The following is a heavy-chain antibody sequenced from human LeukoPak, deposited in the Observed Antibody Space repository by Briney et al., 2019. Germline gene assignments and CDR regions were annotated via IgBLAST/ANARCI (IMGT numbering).Heavy chain of an antibody. Sequence: SETLSLTCVVSGDSISSGGYSWSWIRQTPGKGLEWIAYIHDSGSTYNNPSLKSRLSISIDMSKNQFSLKLNSVTAADTAMYYCAKSGGYGLIDYWGQGTLVTVSS. D-gene: IGHD1-26*01. CDR2: IHDSGST. CDR3: AKSGGYGLIDY. CDR1: GDSISSGGYS. J-gene: IGHJ4*02. V-gene: IGHV4-30-4*07.